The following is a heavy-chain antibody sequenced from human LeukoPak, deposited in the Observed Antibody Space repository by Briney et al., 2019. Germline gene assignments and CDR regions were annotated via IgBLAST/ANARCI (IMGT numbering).Heavy chain of an antibody. D-gene: IGHD3-3*01. Sequence: ASVKVSCKASGYTFTSYAMNWVRQAPGQGLEWMGWINTNTGNPTYAQGFTGRFVFSLDTSVSTAYLQISSLKAEDTAVYYCARVYGIFDFWSGHGVRYMDVWGKGTTVTVSS. J-gene: IGHJ6*03. CDR2: INTNTGNP. CDR1: GYTFTSYA. CDR3: ARVYGIFDFWSGHGVRYMDV. V-gene: IGHV7-4-1*02.